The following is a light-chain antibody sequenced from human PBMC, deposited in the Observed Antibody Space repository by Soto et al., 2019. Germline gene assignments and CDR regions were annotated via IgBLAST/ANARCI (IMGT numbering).Light chain of an antibody. J-gene: IGKJ1*01. CDR3: QKYNSGLWT. V-gene: IGKV1-17*01. CDR1: QGIRND. CDR2: AAS. Sequence: ITCRASQGIRNDLAWFQQKPGKAPKRLIYAASSLQSGVPSRFSGSGSGTDFTLTISSLQPEDVATYYCQKYNSGLWTCGQGTKGDIK.